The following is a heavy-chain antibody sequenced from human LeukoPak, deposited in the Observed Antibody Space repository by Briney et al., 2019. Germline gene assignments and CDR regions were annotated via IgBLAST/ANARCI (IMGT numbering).Heavy chain of an antibody. CDR3: ARDGGSYSSSRWFDP. CDR1: GYSISSGYY. CDR2: IYHSGST. D-gene: IGHD6-13*01. J-gene: IGHJ5*02. Sequence: SETLSLTCTVSGYSISSGYYWGWIRQPPGKGLEWIESIYHSGSTYYNPSLKSRVTMSVDTSKNQFSLKLSSVTAADTAVYYCARDGGSYSSSRWFDPWGQGTLVTVSS. V-gene: IGHV4-38-2*02.